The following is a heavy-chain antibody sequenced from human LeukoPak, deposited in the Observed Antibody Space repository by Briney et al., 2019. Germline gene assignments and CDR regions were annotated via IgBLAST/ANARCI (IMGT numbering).Heavy chain of an antibody. CDR1: GFTFSSYE. CDR3: AKGGVFDI. CDR2: ISSSDSTT. Sequence: PGGSLRLSCAASGFTFSSYEMNWVRQAPGKGLEWVSYISSSDSTTYYADSVKGRFTISRDNSKNTLYLQMNSLRAEDTAVYYCAKGGVFDIWGQGTMVTVSS. D-gene: IGHD3-10*01. J-gene: IGHJ3*02. V-gene: IGHV3-48*03.